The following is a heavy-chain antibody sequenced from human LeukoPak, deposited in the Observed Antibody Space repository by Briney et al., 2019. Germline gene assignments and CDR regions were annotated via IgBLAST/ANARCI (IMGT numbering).Heavy chain of an antibody. Sequence: PGGSLRLSCAASGFTFSNYWMSWVRQAPGKGLECVANIKEDGSEKYYVDSVKGRFTVSRDNGENSLLLQMNSLRAEDTAVYYCARGVTVKDYWGQGTLVTVSS. J-gene: IGHJ4*02. D-gene: IGHD2-21*02. CDR1: GFTFSNYW. CDR2: IKEDGSEK. CDR3: ARGVTVKDY. V-gene: IGHV3-7*04.